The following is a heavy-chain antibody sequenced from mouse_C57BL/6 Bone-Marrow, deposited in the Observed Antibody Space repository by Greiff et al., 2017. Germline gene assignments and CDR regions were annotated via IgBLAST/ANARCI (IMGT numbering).Heavy chain of an antibody. CDR2: IPYSGST. J-gene: IGHJ1*01. D-gene: IGHD1-1*01. CDR3: ARGGSVVHHWYFDV. CDR1: GYSITSGYN. V-gene: IGHV3-1*02. Sequence: EVQLQESGPDLVKPSQSLSLTCTVTGYSITSGYNWHWIRQFPGNILEWMGYIPYSGSTNYNPSLKSRNSITRDTSTSQFFLQLNSVTTEDTATYYCARGGSVVHHWYFDVWGAGTTVTVSS.